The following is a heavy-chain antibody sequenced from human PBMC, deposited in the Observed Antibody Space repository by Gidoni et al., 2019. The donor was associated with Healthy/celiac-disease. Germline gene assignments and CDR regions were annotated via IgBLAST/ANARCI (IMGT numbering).Heavy chain of an antibody. J-gene: IGHJ6*01. V-gene: IGHV3-30*04. D-gene: IGHD6-13*01. Sequence: QVQLVESGGGVVQPGRSLRLSCAASGFTFSSYAMHWVRQAPGKGLEWVAVISYDGSNKYYPDSVKGRFTISRDNSKNTLYLQMNSLRAEDTAVYYCARDRGIAAAGTDYYSG. CDR3: ARDRGIAAAGTDYYSG. CDR2: ISYDGSNK. CDR1: GFTFSSYA.